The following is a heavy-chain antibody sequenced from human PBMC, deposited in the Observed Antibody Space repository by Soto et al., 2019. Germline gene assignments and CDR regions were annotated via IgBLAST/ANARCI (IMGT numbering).Heavy chain of an antibody. CDR1: GFTFSSYC. D-gene: IGHD3-3*01. J-gene: IGHJ4*02. CDR2: ISYDGSNK. V-gene: IGHV3-30*18. Sequence: PGGSLRLSCAASGFTFSSYCMHWVRQAPGKGLEWVAVISYDGSNKYYADSVKGRFTISRDNSKNTLYLQMYSLRAEDKAVYYCAKDKFLRFLEWLSLDYWGQGTLVTVSS. CDR3: AKDKFLRFLEWLSLDY.